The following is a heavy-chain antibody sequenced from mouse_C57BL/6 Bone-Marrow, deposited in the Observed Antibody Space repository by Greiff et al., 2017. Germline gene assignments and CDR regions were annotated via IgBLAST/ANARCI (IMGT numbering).Heavy chain of an antibody. CDR1: GYTFTSSW. CDR2: IPPNRGST. J-gene: IGHJ2*01. Sequence: QVKLQQPGAELVKPGASVKLSCKASGYTFTSSWMHWVKQRPGQGLEWLGMIPPNRGSTNYNEKFNSKATLTVDKSSSTAYIQLSTLTYGASAVSDCAGTEVAYFDYWGQGTTVTVSS. V-gene: IGHV1-64*01. CDR3: AGTEVAYFDY. D-gene: IGHD1-1*02.